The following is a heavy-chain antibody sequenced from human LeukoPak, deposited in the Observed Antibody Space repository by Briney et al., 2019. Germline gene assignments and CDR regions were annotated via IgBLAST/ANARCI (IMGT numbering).Heavy chain of an antibody. CDR2: INHSGST. Sequence: PSETLSLTCAVYGGSFSGYYWSWIRQPPGKGLEWIGEINHSGSTKYNTSLNSRVTISLDTSKIQFSLKLSSVPAADTAVYYCARGGSSGWYTRSFGTQTIDYWGQGTLVTVSS. CDR3: ARGGSSGWYTRSFGTQTIDY. J-gene: IGHJ4*02. V-gene: IGHV4-34*01. D-gene: IGHD6-19*01. CDR1: GGSFSGYY.